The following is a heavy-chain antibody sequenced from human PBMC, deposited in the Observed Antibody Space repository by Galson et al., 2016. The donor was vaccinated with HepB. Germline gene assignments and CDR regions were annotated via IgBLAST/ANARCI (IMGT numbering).Heavy chain of an antibody. J-gene: IGHJ4*02. CDR3: TRDGSGWSAY. CDR2: MNQDGSER. D-gene: IGHD6-19*01. Sequence: SLRLSCAASGFTFSNYAITWVRQAPGKGLEWVANMNQDGSERYYADFVMGRFTISRDNAESSLYLQMDRLRAEDTAVYYCTRDGSGWSAYWGQGTLVTVSS. CDR1: GFTFSNYA. V-gene: IGHV3-7*03.